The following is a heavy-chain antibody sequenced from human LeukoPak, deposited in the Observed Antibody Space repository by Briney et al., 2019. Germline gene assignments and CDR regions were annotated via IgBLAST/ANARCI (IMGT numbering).Heavy chain of an antibody. Sequence: ASVKVSCKASGYTFTSYHMHWVRQAPGQGLEWMGIINPSGGSTSYAQKFQGRVTMTRDTSTSTVYMELSSLRSEDTAVYYCARERLYYYDSSGYHAPAIWGQGTLVTVSS. D-gene: IGHD3-22*01. V-gene: IGHV1-46*01. J-gene: IGHJ4*02. CDR1: GYTFTSYH. CDR2: INPSGGST. CDR3: ARERLYYYDSSGYHAPAI.